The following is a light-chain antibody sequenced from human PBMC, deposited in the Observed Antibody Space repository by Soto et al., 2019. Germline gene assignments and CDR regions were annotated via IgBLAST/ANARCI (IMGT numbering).Light chain of an antibody. J-gene: IGLJ2*01. Sequence: QSVLTQPPSVSCAPGQRVTISCTGSSSNIGAGYDVNWYQQLPGTAPKLLIYGNTNRPSGVPDRFSGSKSGTSGSLAISGLQTEDEADYYCQSWDTSLSGSVFGGGTKLTV. CDR2: GNT. CDR3: QSWDTSLSGSV. V-gene: IGLV1-40*01. CDR1: SSNIGAGYD.